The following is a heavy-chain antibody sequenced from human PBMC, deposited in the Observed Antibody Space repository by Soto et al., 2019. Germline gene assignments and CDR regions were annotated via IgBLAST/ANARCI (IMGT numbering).Heavy chain of an antibody. CDR3: ARVDSSWDFNP. D-gene: IGHD6-13*01. CDR2: INHSGST. J-gene: IGHJ5*02. Sequence: SETLSLTCAVYGGFFIGYYWSWIRQPPGKGLEWIGEINHSGSTNYNPSLKSRVTISVDTSKNQFSLKLSSVTAADTAVYYCARVDSSWDFNPWGQGTLVT. CDR1: GGFFIGYY. V-gene: IGHV4-34*01.